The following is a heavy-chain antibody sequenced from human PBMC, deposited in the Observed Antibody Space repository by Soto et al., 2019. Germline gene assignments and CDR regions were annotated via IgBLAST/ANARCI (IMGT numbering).Heavy chain of an antibody. CDR3: ARAYSSSWYRGDYNWFDP. CDR2: IYHSGST. V-gene: IGHV4-4*02. CDR1: GGSISSSNW. J-gene: IGHJ5*02. Sequence: SETLSLTCAVSGGSISSSNWWSWVRQPPGKGLEWIGEIYHSGSTNYNPSLKSRVTISVDKSKNQFSLKLSSVTAADTAVYYCARAYSSSWYRGDYNWFDPWGQGTLVTVSS. D-gene: IGHD6-13*01.